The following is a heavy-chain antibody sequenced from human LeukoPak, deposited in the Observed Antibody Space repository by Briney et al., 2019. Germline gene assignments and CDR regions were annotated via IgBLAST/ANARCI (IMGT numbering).Heavy chain of an antibody. CDR1: GFTFSNYA. CDR2: ISGSGGTT. J-gene: IGHJ4*02. D-gene: IGHD3-9*01. V-gene: IGHV3-23*01. Sequence: PGGSLGLSCAASGFTFSNYAMNWVRQARGKGLEWVSSISGSGGTTYYADSVKGRFTISRDNSKNTLYLQMNSLRAEDTAVYYCAKVRYVGYYFDTWGQGTLVTVSS. CDR3: AKVRYVGYYFDT.